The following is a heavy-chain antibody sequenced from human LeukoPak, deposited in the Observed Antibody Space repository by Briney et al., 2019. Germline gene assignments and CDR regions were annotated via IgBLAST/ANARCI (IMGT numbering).Heavy chain of an antibody. CDR3: ASAKYDIGGYFPLDY. CDR1: GGTFSSYA. D-gene: IGHD3-22*01. CDR2: IIPILGIA. V-gene: IGHV1-69*04. Sequence: GASVKVSCKASGGTFSSYAISWVRQAPGQGLEWMGRIIPILGIANYAQKFQGRVTITADKSTSTAYMELSSLRSEDTAVYYCASAKYDIGGYFPLDYWGQGTLVTVSS. J-gene: IGHJ4*02.